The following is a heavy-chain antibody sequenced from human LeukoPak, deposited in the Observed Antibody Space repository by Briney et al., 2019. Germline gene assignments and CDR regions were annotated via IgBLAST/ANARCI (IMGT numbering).Heavy chain of an antibody. V-gene: IGHV4-39*01. CDR2: IYYSGST. CDR3: ARRRGGSGSYGIWFDP. D-gene: IGHD3-10*01. CDR1: GGSISSSSYY. Sequence: PSETLSLTCTVSGGSISSSSYYWGWIRQPPGKGLEWIGSIYYSGSTYYNPSLKSRVTISVDTSKNQFSLKLSSVTAADTAVYYCARRRGGSGSYGIWFDPWGQGTLVTVSS. J-gene: IGHJ5*02.